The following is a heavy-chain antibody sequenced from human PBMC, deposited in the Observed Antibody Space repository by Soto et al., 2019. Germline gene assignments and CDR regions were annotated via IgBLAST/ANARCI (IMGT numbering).Heavy chain of an antibody. CDR1: GFTFSSYS. CDR2: SSSSSSTI. CDR3: ARDASYYYDSSGSPRLDY. V-gene: IGHV3-48*02. J-gene: IGHJ4*02. Sequence: GGSLRLSCAASGFTFSSYSMNWVRQAPGKGLEWVSYSSSSSSTIYYADSVKGRFTISRDNAKNSLYLQMNSLRDEDTAVYYCARDASYYYDSSGSPRLDYWGQGTLVTVSS. D-gene: IGHD3-22*01.